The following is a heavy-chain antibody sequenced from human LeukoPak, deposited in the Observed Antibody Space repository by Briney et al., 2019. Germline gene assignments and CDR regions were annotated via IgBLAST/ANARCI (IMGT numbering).Heavy chain of an antibody. CDR3: ARDGEASGGIFDY. J-gene: IGHJ4*02. D-gene: IGHD2-15*01. CDR1: GGTFSSYA. CDR2: IIPIFGTA. V-gene: IGHV1-69*13. Sequence: ASVKVSCKASGGTFSSYAISWVRQAPGQGLEWMGGIIPIFGTANYAQKFQGRVTITADESTSTAYMELSSLRSEDTAVYYCARDGEASGGIFDYWGQGTLVTVSS.